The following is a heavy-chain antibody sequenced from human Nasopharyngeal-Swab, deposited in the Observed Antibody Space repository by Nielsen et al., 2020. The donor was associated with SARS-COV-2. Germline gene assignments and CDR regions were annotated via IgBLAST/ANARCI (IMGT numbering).Heavy chain of an antibody. CDR1: GFTFSSYA. J-gene: IGHJ6*02. CDR2: ISYDGSNK. CDR3: ARLSSIAAPIPYYYYYGMDV. Sequence: GGSLRLSCAASGFTFSSYAMHWVRQAPGKGLEWVAVISYDGSNKYYADSVKGRFTISRDNSKNTLYLQMNSLRAEDTAVYYCARLSSIAAPIPYYYYYGMDVWGQGTTVTVSS. D-gene: IGHD6-6*01. V-gene: IGHV3-30-3*01.